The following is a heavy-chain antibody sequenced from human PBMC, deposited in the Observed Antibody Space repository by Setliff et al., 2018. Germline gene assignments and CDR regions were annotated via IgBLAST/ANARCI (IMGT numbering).Heavy chain of an antibody. CDR1: GVSISSYY. J-gene: IGHJ6*02. CDR2: IQKSGST. CDR3: ARLSWNGLRYYGLDV. D-gene: IGHD3-3*01. Sequence: PSETLSLTCNVSGVSISSYYWSWIRQPPGKGLESIGYIQKSGSTNYNPSLISXXXXSVXXXXXXXXXXLXSVTAADTAVYYCARLSWNGLRYYGLDVWGQGTTVTV. V-gene: IGHV4-59*01.